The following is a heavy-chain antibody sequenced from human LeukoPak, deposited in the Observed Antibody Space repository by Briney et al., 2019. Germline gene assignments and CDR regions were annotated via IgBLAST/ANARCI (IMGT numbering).Heavy chain of an antibody. J-gene: IGHJ4*02. CDR1: GFTFNSYA. D-gene: IGHD3-10*01. CDR2: ISSNGGST. V-gene: IGHV3-64D*06. CDR3: VKDGSGSYYTYYFDY. Sequence: PGGSLRLSCAASGFTFNSYAMHWVRQAPGKGLQYVSAISSNGGSTYYADSVKGRFTISRDNSKNTLYLQMSSLRAEDTAVYYCVKDGSGSYYTYYFDYWGQGTLVTVSS.